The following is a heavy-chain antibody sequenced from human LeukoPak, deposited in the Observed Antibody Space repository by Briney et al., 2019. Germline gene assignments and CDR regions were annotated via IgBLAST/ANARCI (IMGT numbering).Heavy chain of an antibody. CDR3: AKDHYYDSSGPGDY. CDR2: ISGAGHTT. Sequence: PGGSLRLSCAASGFTFSSYAMHWVRQAPGKGLEWVSSISGAGHTTYYADSGKGRFTISRDDSKNILYLQMNSLRVEDTALYYCAKDHYYDSSGPGDYWGQGTLVTVSS. CDR1: GFTFSSYA. V-gene: IGHV3-23*01. D-gene: IGHD3-22*01. J-gene: IGHJ4*02.